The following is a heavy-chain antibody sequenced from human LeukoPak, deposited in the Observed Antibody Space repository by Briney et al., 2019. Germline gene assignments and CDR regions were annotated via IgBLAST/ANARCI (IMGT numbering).Heavy chain of an antibody. CDR2: INWNGGST. V-gene: IGHV3-20*04. Sequence: GGSLRLSCAASGFTFDDYGMSWVRLAPGKGLEWVSGINWNGGSTGYADSVKGRFTISRDNAKDSLYLQMNSLRAEDTALYYCARGKADYYYYMDVWGKGTTVTVSS. J-gene: IGHJ6*03. CDR3: ARGKADYYYYMDV. CDR1: GFTFDDYG.